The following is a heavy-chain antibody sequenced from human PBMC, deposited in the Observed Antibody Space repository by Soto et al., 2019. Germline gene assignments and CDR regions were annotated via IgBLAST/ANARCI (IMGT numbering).Heavy chain of an antibody. J-gene: IGHJ6*03. CDR1: GYTFTSYG. Sequence: ASVKVSCKASGYTFTSYGISWVRQAPGQGLEWMGWISAYNGNTNYAQKLQGRVTMTTDTSTSTAYMVLRSLRSDDTAVYYCARDAADIVVVPAAAAYYYYYYMDVWGKGTTVTVSS. CDR3: ARDAADIVVVPAAAAYYYYYYMDV. D-gene: IGHD2-2*01. CDR2: ISAYNGNT. V-gene: IGHV1-18*01.